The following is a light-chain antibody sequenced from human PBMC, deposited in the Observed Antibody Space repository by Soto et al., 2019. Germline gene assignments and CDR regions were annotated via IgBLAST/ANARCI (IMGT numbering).Light chain of an antibody. CDR3: QQLNSYPLT. Sequence: IQLTQSPTSLSASVGDRVTITCRASQGISSYLAWYQQKPGKAPKLLIYAASTLQSGVPSRFSGSGSGTHVTLTISSLQHEDLATYYSQQLNSYPLTCGGGTKVEIK. CDR1: QGISSY. CDR2: AAS. V-gene: IGKV1-9*01. J-gene: IGKJ4*01.